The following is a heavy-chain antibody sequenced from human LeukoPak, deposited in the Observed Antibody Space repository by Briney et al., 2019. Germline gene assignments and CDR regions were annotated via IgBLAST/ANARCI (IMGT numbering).Heavy chain of an antibody. J-gene: IGHJ4*01. CDR3: ARVGSIGIVIYPTAPDY. D-gene: IGHD2/OR15-2a*01. CDR1: GFTFSNYG. Sequence: GGSLRLSCAASGFTFSNYGMHWVRQAPGKGLEWVAVISHDGKKTYYADAVQGRFIISRDNSKNTLSLQMNSLGIEDTAVYYCARVGSIGIVIYPTAPDYWGHGTLVTVSS. V-gene: IGHV3-30*19. CDR2: ISHDGKKT.